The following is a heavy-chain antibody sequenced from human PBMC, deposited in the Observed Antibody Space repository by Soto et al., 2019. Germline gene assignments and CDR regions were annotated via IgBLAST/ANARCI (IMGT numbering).Heavy chain of an antibody. D-gene: IGHD1-26*01. V-gene: IGHV4-61*01. Sequence: SETLSLTCTVSGGAVSSGSYYWSWVRQPPGKGLEWIGYIFYGGSTNYNPSLESRVTISVDTSKNQFSLRLSSVTAADTAVYYCARERGSGSYYSFDYWGRGTLVTVSS. CDR1: GGAVSSGSYY. CDR2: IFYGGST. J-gene: IGHJ4*02. CDR3: ARERGSGSYYSFDY.